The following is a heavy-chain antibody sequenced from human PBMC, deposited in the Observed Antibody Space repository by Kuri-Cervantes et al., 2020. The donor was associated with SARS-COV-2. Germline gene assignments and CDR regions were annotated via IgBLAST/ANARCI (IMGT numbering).Heavy chain of an antibody. CDR3: ASRRSRSGYYFAQPFDP. V-gene: IGHV1-69*06. D-gene: IGHD3-22*01. J-gene: IGHJ5*02. CDR1: GGSFHIYS. CDR2: IIPTFVAP. Sequence: SVKVSCKTSGGSFHIYSITWVRQAPGQGLEWMGGIIPTFVAPSYAQTFQGRVTITADKSTSTAYMELSSLRSEDTAVYYCASRRSRSGYYFAQPFDPWGQGTLVTVSS.